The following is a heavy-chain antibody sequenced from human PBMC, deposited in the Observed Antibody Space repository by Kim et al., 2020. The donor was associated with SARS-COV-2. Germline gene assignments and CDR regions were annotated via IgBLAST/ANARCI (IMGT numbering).Heavy chain of an antibody. Sequence: GGSLRLSCAASGFTFSSYSMNWVRQAPGKGLEWVSSISSSSSYIYYADSVKGRFTISRDNAKNSLYLQMNSLRAEDTAVYYCARRLYSGSYRRAFDIWGQGTMVTVSS. V-gene: IGHV3-21*01. CDR2: ISSSSSYI. CDR1: GFTFSSYS. D-gene: IGHD1-26*01. J-gene: IGHJ3*02. CDR3: ARRLYSGSYRRAFDI.